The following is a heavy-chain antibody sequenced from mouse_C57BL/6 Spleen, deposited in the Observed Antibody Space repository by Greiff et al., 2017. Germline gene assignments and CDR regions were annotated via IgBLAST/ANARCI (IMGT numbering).Heavy chain of an antibody. V-gene: IGHV1-82*01. CDR2: IYPGDGDT. CDR1: GYAFSSSW. CDR3: AHGWYFDV. Sequence: QVQLKESGPELVKPGASVTISCKASGYAFSSSWMNWVKQRPGTGLEWIGRIYPGDGDTNFNGKFKGKATLTADKSSSTAYMQLSSLTSEDSAVYFCAHGWYFDVWGTGTTVTVSS. J-gene: IGHJ1*03.